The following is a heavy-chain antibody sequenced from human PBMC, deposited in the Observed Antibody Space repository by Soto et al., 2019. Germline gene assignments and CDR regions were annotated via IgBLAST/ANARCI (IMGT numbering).Heavy chain of an antibody. V-gene: IGHV3-48*04. CDR2: ICISGSTI. D-gene: IGHD6-6*01. J-gene: IGHJ6*03. Sequence: PGGSLRLSCAASGFTFSSYGMHWVRQAPGKGLEWVADICISGSTIYYADSVKGRFTISRDNSKNSFYLQMNSLRAEDTAVYYCARANGSSPHLYYYYYMDVWGKGTTVTVSS. CDR3: ARANGSSPHLYYYYYMDV. CDR1: GFTFSSYG.